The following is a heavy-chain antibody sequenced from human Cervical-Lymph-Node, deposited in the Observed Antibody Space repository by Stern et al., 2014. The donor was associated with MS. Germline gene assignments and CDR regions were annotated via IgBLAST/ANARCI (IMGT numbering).Heavy chain of an antibody. CDR3: ARQTTAWASDV. CDR2: IYPGDSET. Sequence: QLVESGAELIRPGESLKISCKGSGFKFSIYWIAWVRQMPGKGLEWMGIIYPGDSETRYSPSFQGQVTMSADKSTSTAYLQWSSLNASDTAMYFCARQTTAWASDVWGQGTLVTVSS. V-gene: IGHV5-51*01. J-gene: IGHJ4*02. CDR1: GFKFSIYW. D-gene: IGHD1-14*01.